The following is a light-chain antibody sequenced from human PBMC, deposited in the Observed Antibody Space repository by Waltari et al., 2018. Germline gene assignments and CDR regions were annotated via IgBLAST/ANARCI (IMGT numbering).Light chain of an antibody. J-gene: IGLJ1*01. CDR1: NIGSNT. V-gene: IGLV1-44*01. CDR2: NNS. Sequence: NIGSNTVNWYQQLQGTAPKLLIYNNSQRPSGVPDRFSGSNSGTSASLAISGLQSEDEGAYYCAAWDDSLNGFYVFGTGTKVTVL. CDR3: AAWDDSLNGFYV.